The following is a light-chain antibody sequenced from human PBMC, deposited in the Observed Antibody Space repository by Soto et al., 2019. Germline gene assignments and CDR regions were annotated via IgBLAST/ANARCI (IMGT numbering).Light chain of an antibody. CDR1: QGIRND. CDR2: AAS. J-gene: IGKJ5*01. CDR3: QQYENLPT. Sequence: AIQMTQSPSSLSASVGARVTITCRASQGIRNDLGWYQQKPGKAPKLLIYAASSLQSGVPSRFSGSGSGTDFTLTISSLQPEDIATYYCQQYENLPTFGQGTRLEIK. V-gene: IGKV1-6*01.